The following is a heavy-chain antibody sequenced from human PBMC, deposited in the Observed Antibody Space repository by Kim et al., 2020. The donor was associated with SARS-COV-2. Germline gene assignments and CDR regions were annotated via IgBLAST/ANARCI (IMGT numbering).Heavy chain of an antibody. V-gene: IGHV3-30*07. J-gene: IGHJ3*02. D-gene: IGHD2-2*02. Sequence: KGRFTNSRDNSKNTLYLQMNSLRAEDTAVYYCAREGGYCSSTSCYRGAFDIWGQGTMVTVSS. CDR3: AREGGYCSSTSCYRGAFDI.